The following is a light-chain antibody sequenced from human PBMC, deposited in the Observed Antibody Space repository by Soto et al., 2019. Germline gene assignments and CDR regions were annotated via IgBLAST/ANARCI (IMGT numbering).Light chain of an antibody. J-gene: IGKJ2*01. CDR2: RAS. Sequence: EILLTQSPATLAVSPGEGATLSCRASQSVPDNLAWYQQKPGQAPRLLIYRASTRATGVPARFSGSGSGTEFTLTISSLQSEDVSVYFCQHYNFWPHTFGQGTKLEIK. CDR1: QSVPDN. V-gene: IGKV3-15*01. CDR3: QHYNFWPHT.